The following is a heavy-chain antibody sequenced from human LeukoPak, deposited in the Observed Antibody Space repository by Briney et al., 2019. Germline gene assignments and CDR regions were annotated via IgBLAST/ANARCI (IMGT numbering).Heavy chain of an antibody. CDR2: IYYSGST. D-gene: IGHD4-17*01. Sequence: PSETLSLTCTVSGGSISSYYWSWIRQPPGKGLEWIGYIYYSGSTNYNPSLKSRVTMSVDTSKNQFSLKLSSVTAADTAVYYCARLTVTTWDWFDPWGQGTLVTVSS. CDR3: ARLTVTTWDWFDP. J-gene: IGHJ5*02. CDR1: GGSISSYY. V-gene: IGHV4-59*12.